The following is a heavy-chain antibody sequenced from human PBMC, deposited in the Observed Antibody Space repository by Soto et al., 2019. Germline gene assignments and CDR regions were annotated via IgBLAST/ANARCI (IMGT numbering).Heavy chain of an antibody. Sequence: QVQLVQSGAEVKKPGSSVKVSCKASGGTFSSYAISWVRQAPGQGLEWMGGIIPIFGTANYAQKFQGSVTITAAKSTSTAYMELRSLRSEDTAVYYCARGGGAIDYYYYGMDVWGQGTTVTVSS. CDR2: IIPIFGTA. D-gene: IGHD3-16*02. V-gene: IGHV1-69*06. CDR3: ARGGGAIDYYYYGMDV. J-gene: IGHJ6*02. CDR1: GGTFSSYA.